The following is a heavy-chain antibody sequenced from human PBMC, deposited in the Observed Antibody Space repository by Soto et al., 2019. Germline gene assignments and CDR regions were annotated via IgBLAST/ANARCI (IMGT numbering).Heavy chain of an antibody. D-gene: IGHD2-15*01. CDR1: GGSISSGGYS. CDR2: IDHSGST. J-gene: IGHJ4*02. CDR3: ARGQVVAAQH. Sequence: QLQLQESGSGLVKPSQTLSLTCAVSGGSISSGGYSWSWIRQPPGKGLEWIGYIDHSGSTYYNPYRKSRVTIAVDRSKNQFSLKLISVTAADTAVYYCARGQVVAAQHWGQGTLVTVSS. V-gene: IGHV4-30-2*01.